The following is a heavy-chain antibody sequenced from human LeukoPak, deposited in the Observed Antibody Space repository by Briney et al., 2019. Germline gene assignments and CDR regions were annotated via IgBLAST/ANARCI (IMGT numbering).Heavy chain of an antibody. J-gene: IGHJ4*02. D-gene: IGHD5-18*01. V-gene: IGHV3-23*01. CDR2: FRGDSGRT. CDR3: AKGAASRGYTYVAN. Sequence: GGSLRLSCAVSGFTSGSYVISWVRQAPGKGLEWVSAFRGDSGRTYYADSVKGRFTISRDNSNNTLYLQMNSLRAEDTAVYYCAKGAASRGYTYVANWGQGTLVTVSS. CDR1: GFTSGSYV.